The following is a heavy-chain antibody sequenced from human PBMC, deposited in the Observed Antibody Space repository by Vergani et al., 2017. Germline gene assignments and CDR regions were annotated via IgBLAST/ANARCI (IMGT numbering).Heavy chain of an antibody. J-gene: IGHJ2*01. Sequence: VLLQEPGPGLVQPSETLSLKCSVSGASIDSFYWSWLRQSPGKGLEWIGYVFRYGNVNYNPSFNFRAAIDTSNNQLSLRLSSVTAADTAVYSCARDFGGKWYFDLWGRGTFVAVSS. CDR1: GASIDSFY. CDR3: ARDFGGKWYFDL. CDR2: VFRYGNV. V-gene: IGHV4-59*01. D-gene: IGHD2-15*01.